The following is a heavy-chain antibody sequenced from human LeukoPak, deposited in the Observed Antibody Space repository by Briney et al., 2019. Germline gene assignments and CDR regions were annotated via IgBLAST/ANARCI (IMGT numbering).Heavy chain of an antibody. CDR1: GFTFSSYA. Sequence: PGGSLRLSCAASGFTFSSYAMTWVRQAPGKGLEWVSSISGSGGSTYYADSVKGRFTISRDNSKNTLYLQMNSLRAEGTAVYYCAVHPHGQQLALGCFDYWGQGTLVTVSS. D-gene: IGHD6-13*01. V-gene: IGHV3-23*01. CDR2: ISGSGGST. CDR3: AVHPHGQQLALGCFDY. J-gene: IGHJ4*02.